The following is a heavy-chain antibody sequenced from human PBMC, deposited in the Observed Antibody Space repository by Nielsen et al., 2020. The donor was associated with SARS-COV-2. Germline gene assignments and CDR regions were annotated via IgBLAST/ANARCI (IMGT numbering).Heavy chain of an antibody. D-gene: IGHD2-15*01. CDR1: GYTFTGYY. Sequence: ASVKVSCKASGYTFTGYYMHWVRQAPGQGLEWMGWINPNSGGTNYAQKFQGWVTMTRDTSISTAYMELSRLRSDDTAVYYCARSMGYCSGGSCYSYYYDMDVWGQGTTVTVSS. J-gene: IGHJ6*02. V-gene: IGHV1-2*04. CDR3: ARSMGYCSGGSCYSYYYDMDV. CDR2: INPNSGGT.